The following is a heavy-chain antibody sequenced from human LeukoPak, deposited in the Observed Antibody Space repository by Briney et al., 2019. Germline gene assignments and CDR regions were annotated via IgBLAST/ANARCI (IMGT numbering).Heavy chain of an antibody. D-gene: IGHD2-2*01. CDR2: IIPIFGTA. CDR3: ARDQVVPAATPLDV. CDR1: GGTFSSHA. Sequence: SVKVSCKASGGTFSSHAISWVRQAPGQGLEWMGGIIPIFGTANCAQKFQGRVTITADKSTSTAYMELSSLRSEDTAVYYCARDQVVPAATPLDVWGKGTTVTVSS. V-gene: IGHV1-69*06. J-gene: IGHJ6*04.